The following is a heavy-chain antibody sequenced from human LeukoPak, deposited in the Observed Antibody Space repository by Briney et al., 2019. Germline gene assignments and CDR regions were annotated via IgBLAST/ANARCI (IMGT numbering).Heavy chain of an antibody. CDR1: GFIFNSYG. CDR2: IRYDGSNK. J-gene: IGHJ6*03. V-gene: IGHV3-30*02. Sequence: KTGGSLRLSCAASGFIFNSYGIHWVRQAPGKGLEWVAYIRYDGSNKYYADSVKGRFTISRDNSKNTLYLQMNSLRAEDSAVYYCAKSWGGSSQDYFYYYMDVWGKGTTVTVSS. CDR3: AKSWGGSSQDYFYYYMDV. D-gene: IGHD1-26*01.